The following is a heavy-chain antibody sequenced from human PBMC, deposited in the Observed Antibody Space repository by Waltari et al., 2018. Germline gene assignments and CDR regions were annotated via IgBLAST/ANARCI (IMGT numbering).Heavy chain of an antibody. CDR2: IIPIFGTA. CDR3: ARDRGGAYCGGDCYSEAFDI. J-gene: IGHJ3*02. Sequence: QVQLVQSGAEVKKPGSSVKVSCKASGGTFSSYAISWVRQAPGQGLEWMGRIIPIFGTANYAQKFQGRVTITADKSTSTAYMELNSLRAEDTAVYYCARDRGGAYCGGDCYSEAFDIWGQGTMVTVSS. CDR1: GGTFSSYA. V-gene: IGHV1-69*08. D-gene: IGHD2-21*01.